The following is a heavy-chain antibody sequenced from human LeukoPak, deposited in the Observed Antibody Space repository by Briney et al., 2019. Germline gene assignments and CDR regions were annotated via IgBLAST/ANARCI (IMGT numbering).Heavy chain of an antibody. CDR3: ARGNLYTAATIEDY. V-gene: IGHV3-30-3*01. J-gene: IGHJ4*02. CDR2: ISPEGYMK. CDR1: GFDFSRYV. D-gene: IGHD3-16*01. Sequence: GGSLRLSCAASGFDFSRYVIHWVRQGPGKGLEWVAVISPEGYMKDYADSVKGRFNVSRDNSKNTVYLQMNSLSAEDTSRYYCARGNLYTAATIEDYWGQGTLVTVSS.